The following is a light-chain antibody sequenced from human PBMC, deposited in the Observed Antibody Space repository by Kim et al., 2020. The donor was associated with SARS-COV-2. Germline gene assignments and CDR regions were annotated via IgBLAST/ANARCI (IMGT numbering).Light chain of an antibody. Sequence: SPGERAPLSCRASQSISSSYLAWYQQKPGQAPRLLIYGASSRATGIPDRFSGRGSGTDFTLTISRLEPVDFAVYFCQQYFRSPRTFGQGTKVDIK. CDR2: GAS. V-gene: IGKV3-20*01. CDR3: QQYFRSPRT. J-gene: IGKJ1*01. CDR1: QSISSSY.